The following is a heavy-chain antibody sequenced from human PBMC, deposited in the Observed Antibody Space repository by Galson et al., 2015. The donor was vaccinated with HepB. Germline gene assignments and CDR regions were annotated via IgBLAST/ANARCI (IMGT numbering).Heavy chain of an antibody. D-gene: IGHD4-17*01. CDR2: IIPAFGAA. Sequence: SVKVSCKASGGNFNNFAITWVRKAPGQGLEWVGRIIPAFGAANYAQKFQGRLTISADKSTNTAYMELSSLRSEDTAVYYCARGGDDYGDFLGYWGQGTLVTVSS. CDR1: GGNFNNFA. CDR3: ARGGDDYGDFLGY. V-gene: IGHV1-69*06. J-gene: IGHJ4*02.